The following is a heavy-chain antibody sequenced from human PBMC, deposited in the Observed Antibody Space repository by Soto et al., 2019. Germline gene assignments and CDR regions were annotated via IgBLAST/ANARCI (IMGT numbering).Heavy chain of an antibody. J-gene: IGHJ4*02. V-gene: IGHV6-1*01. D-gene: IGHD2-21*01. CDR3: ARDPTHYGGFDY. CDR1: GDSVSSNSAA. Sequence: SQTLSLTCAISGDSVSSNSAAWNWIRQSPSRGLEWLGRTYYRSKWYNDYAVSVKSRITINPETSKNQFSQQLNSVTPEEAALYYGARDPTHYGGFDYWGQGTLVTVSS. CDR2: TYYRSKWYN.